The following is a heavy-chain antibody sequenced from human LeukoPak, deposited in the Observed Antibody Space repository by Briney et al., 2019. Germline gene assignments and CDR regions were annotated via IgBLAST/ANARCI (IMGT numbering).Heavy chain of an antibody. Sequence: GGSLRLSCAASGFTVSSNYMSWVRQAPGKGLEYVSAISSNGGSTYYANSVKGRFTISRDNSKNTLYLQMGSLRAEDMAVYYCAREGVPGQGPAFDIWGQGTMVTVSS. CDR3: AREGVPGQGPAFDI. CDR1: GFTVSSNY. V-gene: IGHV3-64*01. CDR2: ISSNGGST. D-gene: IGHD2-8*01. J-gene: IGHJ3*02.